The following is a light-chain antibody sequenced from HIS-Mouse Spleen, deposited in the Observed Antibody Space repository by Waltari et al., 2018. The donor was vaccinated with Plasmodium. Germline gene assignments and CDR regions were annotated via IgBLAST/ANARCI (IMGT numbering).Light chain of an antibody. CDR1: KLGYKY. Sequence: SYELTQPPSVSVSPGQTASIPSPRDKLGYKYACGYQQKPRQAPVRVIYQDSKRPAGIPERVSGSNSGNTATLTISGTQAMDEADYYCQAWDSSTVVFGGGTKLTVL. CDR3: QAWDSSTVV. V-gene: IGLV3-1*01. CDR2: QDS. J-gene: IGLJ2*01.